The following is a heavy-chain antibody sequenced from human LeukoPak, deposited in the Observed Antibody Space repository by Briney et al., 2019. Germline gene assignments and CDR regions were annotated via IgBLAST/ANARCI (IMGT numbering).Heavy chain of an antibody. V-gene: IGHV4-59*08. J-gene: IGHJ5*02. CDR2: IYYSGST. CDR1: GGSISSYY. D-gene: IGHD4-11*01. Sequence: PSETLSLTCTVSGGSISSYYWSWIRQPPGKGLEWIGYIYYSGSTNYNPSLKSRVTISVDTSKNQFSLKLSSVTAADTAVYYCAEEMTTVTTGWFDPWGQGTLVTVSS. CDR3: AEEMTTVTTGWFDP.